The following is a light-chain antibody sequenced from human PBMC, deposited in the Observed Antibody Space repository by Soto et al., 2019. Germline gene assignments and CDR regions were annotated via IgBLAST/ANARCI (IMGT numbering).Light chain of an antibody. V-gene: IGKV1-39*01. Sequence: DIQMTQSPSTLSASAGARVTVTCRASQSISNYLSWYQQKPGKAPKLLIYGASNLQDGVPSRFSGSGSGTDFALTISGLQSEDFATYYCQQSYRIPHTFGQGTKLEIK. CDR1: QSISNY. CDR3: QQSYRIPHT. J-gene: IGKJ2*01. CDR2: GAS.